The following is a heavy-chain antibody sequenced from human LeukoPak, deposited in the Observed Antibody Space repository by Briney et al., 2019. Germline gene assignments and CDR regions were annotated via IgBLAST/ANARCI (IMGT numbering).Heavy chain of an antibody. J-gene: IGHJ4*02. D-gene: IGHD6-19*01. CDR3: AATPGIAVFDY. CDR1: GFTVSSNY. Sequence: GGSLRLSCAASGFTVSSNYMSWVRQAPGKGLEWVSVIYSGGSTYYADSVKGRFTISRDNSKNTLYLQMNSLRAEDTAVYYCAATPGIAVFDYWGQGTLVTVPS. V-gene: IGHV3-66*02. CDR2: IYSGGST.